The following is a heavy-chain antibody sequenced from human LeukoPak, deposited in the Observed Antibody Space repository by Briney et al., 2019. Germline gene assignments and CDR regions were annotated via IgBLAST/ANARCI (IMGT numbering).Heavy chain of an antibody. CDR3: ARDRRGSYYNVAYYYYMDV. CDR2: IRSSSSYK. Sequence: PGGSLRLSCAASGFTFSSYSMNWVRQAPGKGLEWVSSIRSSSSYKYYADSVKGRLTISRDNAKNSLYLQMNSLRAQDTAVYYCARDRRGSYYNVAYYYYMDVWGKGTTVTVSS. V-gene: IGHV3-21*01. J-gene: IGHJ6*03. D-gene: IGHD3-10*01. CDR1: GFTFSSYS.